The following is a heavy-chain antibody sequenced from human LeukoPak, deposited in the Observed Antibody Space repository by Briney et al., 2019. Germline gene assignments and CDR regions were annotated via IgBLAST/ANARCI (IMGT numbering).Heavy chain of an antibody. CDR3: AKDKGGRSPRYNWFDP. CDR1: GFTFSSYA. D-gene: IGHD3-16*01. CDR2: ISGSGGST. J-gene: IGHJ5*02. V-gene: IGHV3-23*01. Sequence: GGSLRLSCAASGFTFSSYAMSWVRQAPGKGLEWVSAISGSGGSTYYADSVKGRFTISRDNSKNTLYLQMNSLRAEDTAVYYCAKDKGGRSPRYNWFDPWGQGTLVTVSS.